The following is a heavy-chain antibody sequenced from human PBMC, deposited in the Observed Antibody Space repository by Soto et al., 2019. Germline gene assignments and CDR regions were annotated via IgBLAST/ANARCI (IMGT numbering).Heavy chain of an antibody. CDR1: GGTFSSYA. Sequence: ASVKVSCKASGGTFSSYAISWVRQAPGQGLEWMGGIIPIFGTANYAQKFQGRVTITADESTSTAYMELSSLRSEDTAVYYCATYYDILTGYYKGFDYWGQGTLVTVSS. CDR3: ATYYDILTGYYKGFDY. CDR2: IIPIFGTA. V-gene: IGHV1-69*13. J-gene: IGHJ4*02. D-gene: IGHD3-9*01.